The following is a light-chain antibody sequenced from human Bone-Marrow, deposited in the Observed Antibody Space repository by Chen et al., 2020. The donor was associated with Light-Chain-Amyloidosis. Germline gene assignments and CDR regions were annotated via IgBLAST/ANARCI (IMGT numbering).Light chain of an antibody. J-gene: IGLJ1*01. CDR1: SSDVGGDNH. CDR2: EVT. V-gene: IGLV2-14*01. Sequence: QSALPQPASVSGSPGQATTISFTGTSSDVGGDNHVPGYQQHPDKATKLMIYEVTTRPSWVPDRFSGSKSDTTASLTISGLQTEDEADYFCSSYTITNTLVFGSGTRVTVL. CDR3: SSYTITNTLV.